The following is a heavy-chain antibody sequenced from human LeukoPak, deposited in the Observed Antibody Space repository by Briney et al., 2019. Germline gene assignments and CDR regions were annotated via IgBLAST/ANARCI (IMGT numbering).Heavy chain of an antibody. Sequence: GESLRLSCATSGFTFSSYAMSWVRQAPGKGLEWVSAISGSGGSTYYADSVKGRFTISRDNSKNTLYLQMNSLRAEDTAVYYCAKDMGEQLVTADDYWGQGTLVTVSS. CDR3: AKDMGEQLVTADDY. D-gene: IGHD6-6*01. CDR2: ISGSGGST. CDR1: GFTFSSYA. V-gene: IGHV3-23*01. J-gene: IGHJ4*02.